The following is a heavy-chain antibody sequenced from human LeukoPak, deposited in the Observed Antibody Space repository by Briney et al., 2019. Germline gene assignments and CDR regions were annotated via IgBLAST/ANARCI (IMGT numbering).Heavy chain of an antibody. CDR3: ARGLGYCSSTNCYIFDY. CDR1: GYSFASYW. Sequence: GESLKVSCKGSGYSFASYWIGWVRQMPGKGLEWMGIIYPGDSETRYSPSFQGQVTISADKSISTAYLQWSSLKASDTAMYYCARGLGYCSSTNCYIFDYWGQGTLVTVSS. V-gene: IGHV5-51*01. D-gene: IGHD2-2*02. J-gene: IGHJ4*02. CDR2: IYPGDSET.